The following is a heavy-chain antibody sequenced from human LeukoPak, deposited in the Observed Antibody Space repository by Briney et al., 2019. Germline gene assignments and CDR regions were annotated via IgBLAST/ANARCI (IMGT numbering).Heavy chain of an antibody. V-gene: IGHV4-59*01. CDR2: IYHSGST. J-gene: IGHJ4*02. Sequence: PSETLSLTCTVSGGSISSYYWSWIRQPPGKRLEWIGYIYHSGSTNYNPSLKSRVTISVDTSKNQFSLKLSSVTAADTAVYYCARSPSGYSDYWGQGTLVTVSS. CDR3: ARSPSGYSDY. CDR1: GGSISSYY. D-gene: IGHD3-3*01.